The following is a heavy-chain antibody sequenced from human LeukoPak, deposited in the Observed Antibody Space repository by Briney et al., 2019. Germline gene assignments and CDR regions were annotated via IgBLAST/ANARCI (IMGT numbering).Heavy chain of an antibody. CDR2: IYYSGST. V-gene: IGHV4-59*01. D-gene: IGHD1-1*01. J-gene: IGHJ6*03. Sequence: SETLSLTCTVSGGSIRSDFWRWIRQPPGKGLEWIGYIYYSGSTNYNPSLKSRVTISVDTSKNQFSLKLSSVTAADTAVYYCARARDNWKDVYYYYMDVWGKGTTVTVSS. CDR1: GGSIRSDF. CDR3: ARARDNWKDVYYYYMDV.